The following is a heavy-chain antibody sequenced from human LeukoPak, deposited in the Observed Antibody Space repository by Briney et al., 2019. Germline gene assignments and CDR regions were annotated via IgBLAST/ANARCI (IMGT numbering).Heavy chain of an antibody. D-gene: IGHD3-10*01. CDR2: FDPEDGET. J-gene: IGHJ4*02. CDR3: ATDFAEGLLWLY. Sequence: ASVKVSCKVSGYTLTELSMHWVRQAPGKGLEWMGGFDPEDGETIYAQKFQGRVTMTEDTSTDTAYMELSSLRSEDTAVYYCATDFAEGLLWLYWGQGTLVTVSS. V-gene: IGHV1-24*01. CDR1: GYTLTELS.